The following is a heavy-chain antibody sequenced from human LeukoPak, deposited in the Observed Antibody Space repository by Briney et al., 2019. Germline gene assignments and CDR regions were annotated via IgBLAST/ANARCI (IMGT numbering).Heavy chain of an antibody. D-gene: IGHD3-22*01. V-gene: IGHV3-21*01. CDR1: GFIFSTYS. CDR3: AREYDYYDSSGYYYPFDY. Sequence: PGGSLRLSCAASGFIFSTYSMNWVRQAPGKGLEWVSSISSSSSYIYYADSVKGRFTISRDNAKSSLYLQMNSLRAEDTAVYYCAREYDYYDSSGYYYPFDYWGQGTLVTVSS. J-gene: IGHJ4*02. CDR2: ISSSSSYI.